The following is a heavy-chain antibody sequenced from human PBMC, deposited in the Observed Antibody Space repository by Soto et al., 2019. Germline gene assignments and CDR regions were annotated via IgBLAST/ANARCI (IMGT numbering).Heavy chain of an antibody. J-gene: IGHJ4*02. V-gene: IGHV3-48*01. CDR1: GFTFSTYS. Sequence: EAQLVESGGGLVQPGGSLRLSCAASGFTFSTYSMSWVRQAPGKGLEWVSYISGTSSMIYYAASVKGRFTISRDNAKNSVYLQMNSLSAEDTAVYYCVRDAGSYGVWGQGTLVTVSS. D-gene: IGHD6-19*01. CDR3: VRDAGSYGV. CDR2: ISGTSSMI.